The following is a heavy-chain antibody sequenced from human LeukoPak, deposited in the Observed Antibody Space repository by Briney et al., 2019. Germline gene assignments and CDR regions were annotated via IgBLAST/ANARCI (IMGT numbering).Heavy chain of an antibody. CDR3: ARDRRIAARPSLWFDP. D-gene: IGHD6-6*01. J-gene: IGHJ5*02. Sequence: ASVKVSCKASGYTFTSYGISWVRQAPGQGLEWMGWISAYNGNTNYAQKLQGRVTMTTDTSTSTAYMELGSLRSDDTAVYYCARDRRIAARPSLWFDPWGQGTLVTVSS. CDR2: ISAYNGNT. V-gene: IGHV1-18*01. CDR1: GYTFTSYG.